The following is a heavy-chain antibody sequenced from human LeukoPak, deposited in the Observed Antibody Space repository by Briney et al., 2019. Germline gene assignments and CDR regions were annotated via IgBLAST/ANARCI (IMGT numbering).Heavy chain of an antibody. CDR3: ARDRLRYCSGGSCYSDWFDP. Sequence: PSETLSLTCTVSGGSISSYYWGWVRQPPGKGLEWIGSIYHSGSTYYNPSLKSRVTISVDTSKNQFSLKLSSVTAADTAVYYCARDRLRYCSGGSCYSDWFDPWGQGTLVTVSS. D-gene: IGHD2-15*01. CDR2: IYHSGST. J-gene: IGHJ5*02. CDR1: GGSISSYY. V-gene: IGHV4-38-2*02.